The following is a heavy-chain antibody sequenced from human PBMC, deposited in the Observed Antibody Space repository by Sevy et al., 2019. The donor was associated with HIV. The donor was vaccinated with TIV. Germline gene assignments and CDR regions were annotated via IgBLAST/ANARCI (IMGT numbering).Heavy chain of an antibody. Sequence: GGSLRLSCAASGFTVSSNYMSWVRQAPGKGLEWVSVIYSGGSTYYADSVKGRFTISRDNYKNTLYLQMNSLRAEDTAVYYCARVGLWRENAFDIWGQGTMVTVSS. J-gene: IGHJ3*02. CDR2: IYSGGST. V-gene: IGHV3-53*01. CDR1: GFTVSSNY. D-gene: IGHD3-16*01. CDR3: ARVGLWRENAFDI.